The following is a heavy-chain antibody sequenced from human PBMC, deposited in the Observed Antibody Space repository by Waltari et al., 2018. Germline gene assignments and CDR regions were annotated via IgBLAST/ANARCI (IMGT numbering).Heavy chain of an antibody. Sequence: VQLVESGGGVVQPGRSLRLSCAASGFPFHNFWMAWVRQVPGKGLQWLAHIKHDGSETYHVDSVKGRFTISRDNARNSLYLEMDRLRVEDTGVYYCAREGLTEEAAYWGQGTLVTVSS. CDR3: AREGLTEEAAY. D-gene: IGHD4-4*01. CDR2: IKHDGSET. CDR1: GFPFHNFW. V-gene: IGHV3-7*01. J-gene: IGHJ4*02.